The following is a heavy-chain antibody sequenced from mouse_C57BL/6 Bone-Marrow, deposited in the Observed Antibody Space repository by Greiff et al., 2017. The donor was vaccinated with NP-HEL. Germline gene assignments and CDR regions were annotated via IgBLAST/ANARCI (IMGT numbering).Heavy chain of an antibody. D-gene: IGHD1-1*02. Sequence: VQLKQSGPELVKPGASVKISCKASGYTFTDYYMNWVKQSHGKSLEWIGDINPNNGGTSYNQKFKGKATLTVDKSSSTAYMELRSLTSEDSAVYYCARDYVWYFDVWGTGTTVTVSS. CDR2: INPNNGGT. V-gene: IGHV1-26*01. CDR3: ARDYVWYFDV. CDR1: GYTFTDYY. J-gene: IGHJ1*03.